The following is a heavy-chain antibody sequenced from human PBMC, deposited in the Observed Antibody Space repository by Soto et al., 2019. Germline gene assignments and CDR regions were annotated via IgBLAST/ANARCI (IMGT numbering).Heavy chain of an antibody. CDR3: ARVGVRGVIVPYYFDY. CDR2: INAGNGNT. D-gene: IGHD3-10*01. J-gene: IGHJ4*02. V-gene: IGHV1-3*01. CDR1: GYTFTIYA. Sequence: ASVKVSCKASGYTFTIYAMHWVRQAPGQRLEWMGWINAGNGNTKYSQKFQGRVTITRDTSASTAYMELSNLRSEDTAVYYCARVGVRGVIVPYYFDYWGQGTLVTVSS.